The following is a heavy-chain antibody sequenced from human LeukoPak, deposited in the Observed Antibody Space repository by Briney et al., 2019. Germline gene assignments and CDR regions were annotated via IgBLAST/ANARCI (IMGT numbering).Heavy chain of an antibody. Sequence: PGGSLRLSCAASGFTFSDHYMDWVRQAAGKGVEWVGRIRNKANSYTTEYAASVKGRFTISRDDSKNSLYLQMNSLKTEDTAVYYCAQSGSYAAFDYWGQGTLVTVSS. CDR2: IRNKANSYTT. CDR3: AQSGSYAAFDY. V-gene: IGHV3-72*01. CDR1: GFTFSDHY. D-gene: IGHD3-16*01. J-gene: IGHJ4*02.